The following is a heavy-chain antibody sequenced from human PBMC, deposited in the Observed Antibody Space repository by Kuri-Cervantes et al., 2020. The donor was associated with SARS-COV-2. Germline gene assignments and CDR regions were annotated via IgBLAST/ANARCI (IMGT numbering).Heavy chain of an antibody. D-gene: IGHD3-3*01. CDR1: GYTFTGYY. V-gene: IGHV1-2*02. J-gene: IGHJ5*02. CDR2: INPNSGGT. CDR3: ARDTQQYYDFWSGYYNWFDP. Sequence: ASVKVSCKASGYTFTGYYMHWVRQAPGQGLEWMGWINPNSGGTNYAQKFQGRVTMTRDTSISTAYMELSRLGSDDTAVYYCARDTQQYYDFWSGYYNWFDPWGQGTLVTVSS.